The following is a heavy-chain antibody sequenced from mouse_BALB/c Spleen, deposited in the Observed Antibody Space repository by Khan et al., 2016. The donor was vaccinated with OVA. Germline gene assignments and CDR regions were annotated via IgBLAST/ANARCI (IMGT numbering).Heavy chain of an antibody. Sequence: EVELVEFGGDFVRPGGSLKLSCAASGFTFSTYGMSWVRQTPDKRLEWVATINTGGAYTYYPDSVKGRFTISRDNAKNTLYLQLSSLKSEDTAIYYCARLAYYYNSEGFAYWGQGTLVTVSA. J-gene: IGHJ3*01. CDR3: ARLAYYYNSEGFAY. V-gene: IGHV5-6*01. D-gene: IGHD1-1*01. CDR1: GFTFSTYG. CDR2: INTGGAYT.